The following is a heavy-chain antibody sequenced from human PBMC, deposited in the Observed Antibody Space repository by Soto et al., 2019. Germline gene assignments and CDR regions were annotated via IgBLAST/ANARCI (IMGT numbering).Heavy chain of an antibody. V-gene: IGHV1-69*08. CDR3: ARDLSAVAGTQDFDI. Sequence: QVQLVQSGAAVEKPGSSLKISCKASGDSFSSYTLTWMRQAPGHGPERMGRIVPPLGTKNYTQKFQGTVTFIADTSRSTVLLGLRRLRSEDSVQYDCARDLSAVAGTQDFDIWGQGTMVIGYS. D-gene: IGHD6-19*01. J-gene: IGHJ3*02. CDR2: IVPPLGTK. CDR1: GDSFSSYT.